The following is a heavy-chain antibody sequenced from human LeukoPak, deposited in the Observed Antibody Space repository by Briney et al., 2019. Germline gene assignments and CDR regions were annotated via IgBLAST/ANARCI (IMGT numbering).Heavy chain of an antibody. V-gene: IGHV1-8*03. J-gene: IGHJ3*02. CDR1: GYTFTSYD. Sequence: ASVKVSCKASGYTFTSYDINWVRQATGQGLEWMGWMNPNSGNTGYAQKFQGRVTITADKSTSTAYMELSSLRSEDTAVYYCARSMVRGVMDAFDIWGQGTMVTVSS. D-gene: IGHD3-10*01. CDR2: MNPNSGNT. CDR3: ARSMVRGVMDAFDI.